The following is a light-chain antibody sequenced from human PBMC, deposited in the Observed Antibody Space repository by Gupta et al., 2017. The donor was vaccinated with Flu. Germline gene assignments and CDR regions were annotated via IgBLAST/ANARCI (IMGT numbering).Light chain of an antibody. CDR1: HRNSSN. CDR2: GAS. CDR3: QQYSKWPRT. Sequence: GERTTLSCRASHRNSSNLAGYQQNVGQAPRLLIYGASTKSTGIPSRFSGSASGTEFTLIISSLQSEDIAGYYCQQYSKWPRTFGQGTKVEIK. J-gene: IGKJ1*01. V-gene: IGKV3-15*01.